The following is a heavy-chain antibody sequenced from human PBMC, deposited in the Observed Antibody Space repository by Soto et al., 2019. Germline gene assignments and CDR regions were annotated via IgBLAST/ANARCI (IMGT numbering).Heavy chain of an antibody. CDR3: AREGRGKKAGYNGLVSLGY. V-gene: IGHV1-69*06. J-gene: IGHJ4*02. CDR2: IIPIFNST. D-gene: IGHD2-2*02. CDR1: GSRFSNYV. Sequence: QVQLVQSGAEVKTPGSSLKVSCTVSGSRFSNYVISWVRQAPGHGLEWLGRIIPIFNSTQYAQKFQGRVTITADKATNTASLELSSLRSDDTAVYYCAREGRGKKAGYNGLVSLGYWGLGTLVTFAS.